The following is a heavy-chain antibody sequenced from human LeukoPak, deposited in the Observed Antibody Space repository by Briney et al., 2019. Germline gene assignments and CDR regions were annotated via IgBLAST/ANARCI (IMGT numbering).Heavy chain of an antibody. CDR3: ARDECSTTYCYGY. D-gene: IGHD3-10*01. V-gene: IGHV3-33*01. Sequence: PGGSLRLSCVVSGFSISSYGVHWVRQSPGKGLEWVAVIWYDGSKKYHADSVRGRFTISRDVSKSTLYLEMSSLRAEDTAVYYCARDECSTTYCYGYWGQGTLVTVSP. J-gene: IGHJ4*02. CDR1: GFSISSYG. CDR2: IWYDGSKK.